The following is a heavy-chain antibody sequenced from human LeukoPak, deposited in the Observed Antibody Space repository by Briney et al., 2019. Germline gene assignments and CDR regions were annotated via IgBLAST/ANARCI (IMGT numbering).Heavy chain of an antibody. CDR3: ARDHGDIVVVPAAITPDY. D-gene: IGHD2-2*02. Sequence: SVKVSCKASGGTFSSYAISWVRQAPGQGLEWMGGIIPIFGTANYAQKFQGRVTITADESTSTAYMELSSLRSEDTAVYYCARDHGDIVVVPAAITPDYWGQGTLVTVSS. CDR1: GGTFSSYA. V-gene: IGHV1-69*01. J-gene: IGHJ4*02. CDR2: IIPIFGTA.